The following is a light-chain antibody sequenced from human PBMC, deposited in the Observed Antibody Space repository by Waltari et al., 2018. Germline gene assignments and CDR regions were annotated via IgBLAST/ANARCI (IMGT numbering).Light chain of an antibody. CDR2: DVY. CDR3: NSYTSTTTPNSV. CDR1: SSNI. J-gene: IGLJ3*02. Sequence: QSTLTQPASVSGSTGQSITISCTGVSSNIFSWYQQLPGKVPKLILYDVYNRPSGVSSRFSGSKSGNTASLTISGLQAEDEADYYCNSYTSTTTPNSVFGGGTKLTVL. V-gene: IGLV2-14*03.